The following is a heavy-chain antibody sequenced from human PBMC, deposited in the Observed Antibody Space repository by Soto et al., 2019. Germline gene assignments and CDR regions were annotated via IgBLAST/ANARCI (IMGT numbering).Heavy chain of an antibody. J-gene: IGHJ4*02. V-gene: IGHV4-30-2*01. CDR1: GDSISSGGYS. D-gene: IGHD3-22*01. CDR2: IYQSGTT. CDR3: ARETRSGYYFDY. Sequence: QVQLQESGSGLVKPSQTLSLTCDVSGDSISSGGYSWNWIRQPPGKGLEWIGNIYQSGTTDYNPSLKSRVTISVDRSKNQFSLKLSSVTAADTAVDYCARETRSGYYFDYWGQGTLVTVSS.